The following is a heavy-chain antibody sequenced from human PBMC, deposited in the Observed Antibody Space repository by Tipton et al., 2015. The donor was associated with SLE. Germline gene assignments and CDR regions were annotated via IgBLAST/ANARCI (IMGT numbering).Heavy chain of an antibody. CDR3: ARVVEYYFDY. CDR2: IFDSGST. V-gene: IGHV4-31*03. CDR1: GDSISGGGYY. Sequence: TLSLTCTVSGDSISGGGYYWSWLRQHPGKGLEWIGYIFDSGSTYYNPSLKSRLIISIDTSKNQFSLKLTSVTAADTAVYYCARVVEYYFDYWGQGTLVTVSS. J-gene: IGHJ4*02.